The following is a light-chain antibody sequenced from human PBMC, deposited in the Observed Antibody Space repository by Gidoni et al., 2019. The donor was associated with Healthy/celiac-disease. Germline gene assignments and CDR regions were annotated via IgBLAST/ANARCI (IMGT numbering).Light chain of an antibody. CDR3: QQYGSSPPWA. CDR1: QSVSSSY. Sequence: VLTQSAAILSLSPGERATHSCRASQSVSSSYLAGYQQKPGQAPRLLIYGASSRATGIPDRFSGSGSGTDFTLTISRLEPEDFAVYYCQQYGSSPPWAFGRGTKVEIK. J-gene: IGKJ4*02. V-gene: IGKV3-20*01. CDR2: GAS.